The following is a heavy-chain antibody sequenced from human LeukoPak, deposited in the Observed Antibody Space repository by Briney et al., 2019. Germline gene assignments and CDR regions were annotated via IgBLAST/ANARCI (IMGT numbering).Heavy chain of an antibody. CDR2: IYTSGTT. CDR1: GASVNSGNYY. D-gene: IGHD3-22*01. J-gene: IGHJ3*02. V-gene: IGHV4-61*02. CDR3: ASSLLRERITMIVVGAFDI. Sequence: SQTLSLTCTVSGASVNSGNYYWTWIRQPAGKRLEWIGRIYTSGTTNYNPSLKSRVTISIDASKNQFSLRLSSVTAADTAVYYCASSLLRERITMIVVGAFDIWGQGTMVTVSS.